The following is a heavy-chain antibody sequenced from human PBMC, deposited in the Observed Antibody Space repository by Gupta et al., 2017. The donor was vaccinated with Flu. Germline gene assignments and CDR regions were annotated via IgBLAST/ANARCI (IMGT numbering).Heavy chain of an antibody. D-gene: IGHD6-6*01. V-gene: IGHV3-15*01. J-gene: IGHJ6*02. CDR3: TTDSSSSRSYYYNNIDV. Sequence: RQAPGKGLEWVGRIKSITDGGTTDYAAPVKGRFTISKDDSKNTLYLQMNSLKTEDTAVYFCTTDSSSSRSYYYNNIDVWGQGTTVTVSS. CDR2: IKSITDGGTT.